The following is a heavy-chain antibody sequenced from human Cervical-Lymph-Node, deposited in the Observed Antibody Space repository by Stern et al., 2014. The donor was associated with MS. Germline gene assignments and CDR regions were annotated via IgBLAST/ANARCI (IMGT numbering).Heavy chain of an antibody. CDR3: AKDLDYDILTGYSDY. V-gene: IGHV3-23*04. J-gene: IGHJ4*02. Sequence: MQLXXXGGGLVQPGGSLRLSCAASGFTFSSYAMSWVRQAPGKGLXXXSAISGSGGSTYYADSVNGRFTISRDNSKNTLYLQMNSLRAEDTAVXYCAKDLDYDILTGYSDYWGQGTLVTVSS. D-gene: IGHD3-9*01. CDR1: GFTFSSYA. CDR2: ISGSGGST.